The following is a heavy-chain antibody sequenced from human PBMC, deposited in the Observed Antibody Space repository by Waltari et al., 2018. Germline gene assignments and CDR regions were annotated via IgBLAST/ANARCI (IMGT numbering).Heavy chain of an antibody. CDR3: AGAGGGAFDI. Sequence: EVQLVESGGGLVKPGGSLRLSCAASGFTFSSYSMNWVRQAPGKGLEWVSSISRSSSYIYYADSVKGRFTISRDNAKNSLYLQMNSLRAEDTAVYYCAGAGGGAFDIWGQGTMVTVSS. D-gene: IGHD6-19*01. CDR1: GFTFSSYS. CDR2: ISRSSSYI. V-gene: IGHV3-21*01. J-gene: IGHJ3*02.